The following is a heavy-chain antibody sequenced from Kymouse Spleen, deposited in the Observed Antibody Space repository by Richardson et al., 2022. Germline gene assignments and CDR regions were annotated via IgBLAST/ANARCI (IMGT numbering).Heavy chain of an antibody. CDR3: ARVSSIAARDY. CDR1: GGSFSGYY. V-gene: IGHV4-34*01. D-gene: IGHD6-6*01. J-gene: IGHJ4*02. CDR2: INHSGST. Sequence: QVQLQQWGAGLLKPSETLSLTCAVYGGSFSGYYWSWIRQPPGKGLEWIGEINHSGSTNYNPSLKSRVTISVDTSKNQFSLKLSSVTAADTAVYYCARVSSIAARDYWGQGTLVTVSS.